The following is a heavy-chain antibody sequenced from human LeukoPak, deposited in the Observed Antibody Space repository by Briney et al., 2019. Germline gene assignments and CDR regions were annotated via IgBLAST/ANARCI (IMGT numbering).Heavy chain of an antibody. Sequence: GGSLRLSCAASGFTFSSYSMNWVRQAPGKGLEWVSSISSSSSYIYYADSVKGRFAISRDNAKNSLYLQMNSLRAEDTAVYYCAKDSSGYGDYVGYWGQGTLVTVSS. D-gene: IGHD4-17*01. CDR3: AKDSSGYGDYVGY. J-gene: IGHJ4*02. CDR1: GFTFSSYS. V-gene: IGHV3-21*01. CDR2: ISSSSSYI.